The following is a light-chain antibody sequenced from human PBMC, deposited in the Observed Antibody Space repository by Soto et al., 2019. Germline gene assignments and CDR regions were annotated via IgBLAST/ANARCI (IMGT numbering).Light chain of an antibody. CDR1: QSVSSY. CDR2: DAS. CDR3: QQRSNWPSIT. J-gene: IGKJ5*01. Sequence: EIVLTQSPATLSLSPGEIATLSFSASQSVSSYLAWYQQKPGQAPRLLIYDASNRATGIPARFSGSGSGTDLTLTISSLEPEDFAVYYCQQRSNWPSITFGQGTRLEIK. V-gene: IGKV3-11*01.